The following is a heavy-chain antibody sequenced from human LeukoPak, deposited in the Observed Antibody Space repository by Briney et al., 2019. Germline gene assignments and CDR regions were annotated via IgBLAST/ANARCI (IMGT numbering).Heavy chain of an antibody. CDR3: ARVGHDFWSGYYPDY. CDR1: GGTFSSYA. V-gene: IGHV1-69*13. D-gene: IGHD3-3*01. CDR2: IIPIFGTA. J-gene: IGHJ4*02. Sequence: SVKVSCKASGGTFSSYAISWVRQAPGQGLEWMGGIIPIFGTANYAQKFQGRVTITADESTSTAYMELSSLRSEDTAVYYCARVGHDFWSGYYPDYWGQGTLVTVSS.